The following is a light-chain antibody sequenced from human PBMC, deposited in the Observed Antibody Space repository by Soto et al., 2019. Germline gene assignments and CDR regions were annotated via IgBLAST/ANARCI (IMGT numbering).Light chain of an antibody. V-gene: IGKV3-15*01. CDR1: QSGSGN. CDR2: GAS. Sequence: EIVMTQSPATLSVSPGERATLSCRASQSGSGNLAWYQQKPGQATRLLIYGASTRATGIPARFSGSGSGTEFTLTISRLQSEDFAVYYCQHYNNWPPLTFGGGTKVEIK. J-gene: IGKJ4*01. CDR3: QHYNNWPPLT.